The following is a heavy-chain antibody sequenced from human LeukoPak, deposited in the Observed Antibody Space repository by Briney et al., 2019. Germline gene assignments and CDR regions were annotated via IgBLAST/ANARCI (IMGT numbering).Heavy chain of an antibody. J-gene: IGHJ3*02. CDR3: ARDQAAAGAFDI. V-gene: IGHV3-30-3*01. D-gene: IGHD6-13*01. CDR2: ISYDGSNK. CDR1: GFTFSSYA. Sequence: GGSLRLSCAASGFTFSSYAMHWVRQAPGKGLEWVAVISYDGSNKYYTDSVKGRFTISRDNSKNTLYLQMNSLRAEDTAVYYCARDQAAAGAFDIWGQGTMVTVSS.